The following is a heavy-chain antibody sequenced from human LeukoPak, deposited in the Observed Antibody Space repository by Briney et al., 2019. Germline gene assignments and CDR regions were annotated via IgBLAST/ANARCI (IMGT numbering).Heavy chain of an antibody. Sequence: SGTLSLTCTVPGGSISSGDYSWRWIRQPPGKGLEWIGYIFQSGSTYYNPSLKSRVTISVDRAKNQFSLKLSSVTAADTAVYYCARVGSDWNDVRYNWFDPWGQGTLVTVSS. V-gene: IGHV4-30-2*01. J-gene: IGHJ5*02. CDR2: IFQSGST. CDR1: GGSISSGDYS. CDR3: ARVGSDWNDVRYNWFDP. D-gene: IGHD1-1*01.